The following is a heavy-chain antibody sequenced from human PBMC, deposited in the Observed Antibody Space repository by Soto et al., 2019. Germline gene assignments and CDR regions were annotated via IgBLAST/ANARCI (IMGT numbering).Heavy chain of an antibody. Sequence: QVQLQESGPGLVKPSQTLSLTCTVSGGSISSGDYYWSWLRQPPGKGLEWIGYIYYSGSTYYTPSLKSLVTISVDTSKNQFSLKLSSVTAADTAVYYCARGHYYDSSGYYLTKFFDYWGQGTLVTVSS. CDR2: IYYSGST. CDR1: GGSISSGDYY. J-gene: IGHJ4*02. V-gene: IGHV4-30-4*01. D-gene: IGHD3-22*01. CDR3: ARGHYYDSSGYYLTKFFDY.